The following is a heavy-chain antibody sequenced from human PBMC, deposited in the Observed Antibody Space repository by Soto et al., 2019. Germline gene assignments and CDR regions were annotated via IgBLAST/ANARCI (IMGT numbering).Heavy chain of an antibody. CDR3: ARIQGSGWSELWYAFDI. D-gene: IGHD6-19*01. J-gene: IGHJ3*02. V-gene: IGHV2-26*01. CDR1: GFSLSNARMG. CDR2: IFSNDEK. Sequence: QVTLKESGPVLVNPTETLTLTCTVSGFSLSNARMGVSWIRQPPGKALEWLAHIFSNDEKSYSTSLKSRLTISKDTSKSQVVLTMTNMDPVDTATYYCARIQGSGWSELWYAFDIWGQGTMVTVSS.